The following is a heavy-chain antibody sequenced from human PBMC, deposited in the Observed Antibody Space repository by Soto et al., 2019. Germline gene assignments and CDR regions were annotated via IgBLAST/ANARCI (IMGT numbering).Heavy chain of an antibody. Sequence: QVQLQESGPGLVKPSQTLSLICTVSGGSISNDGYYWSGIRQHPGKGLEWSGYIFDSGTTYYNPSLKTRITMSVETSKTQFSLKLHSLADADTAVYYCVGDHVVNAHYYGMDVWGQGTTVTIAS. D-gene: IGHD2-21*01. CDR1: GGSISNDGYY. J-gene: IGHJ6*02. CDR2: IFDSGTT. V-gene: IGHV4-31*03. CDR3: VGDHVVNAHYYGMDV.